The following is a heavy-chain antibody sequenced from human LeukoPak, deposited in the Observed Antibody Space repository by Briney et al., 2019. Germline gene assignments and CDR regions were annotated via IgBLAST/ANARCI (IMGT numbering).Heavy chain of an antibody. CDR1: GGTFSSYA. D-gene: IGHD4-17*01. CDR3: ARVTVTTNWFDP. J-gene: IGHJ5*02. Sequence: GASVKFSCKASGGTFSSYAISWVRQAPGQGLEWMGRIIPILGIANYAQKFQGRVTITADKSTSTAYMELSSLRSEDTAVYYCARVTVTTNWFDPWGQGTLVTVSS. CDR2: IIPILGIA. V-gene: IGHV1-69*04.